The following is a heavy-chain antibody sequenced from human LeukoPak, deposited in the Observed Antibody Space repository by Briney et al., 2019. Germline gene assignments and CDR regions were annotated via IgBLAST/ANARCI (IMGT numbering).Heavy chain of an antibody. J-gene: IGHJ6*03. CDR2: VIPMFDVR. CDR3: ARYYVWLGYYYMDV. D-gene: IGHD3-16*01. Sequence: SVKVSCKASGGTLSSYALSWMRQAPGQGLEWMGRVIPMFDVRDYAEKFQGRITLTADTSTGMAYMELSSLTSDDTAVYYCARYYVWLGYYYMDVWGKGTTVTVSS. CDR1: GGTLSSYA. V-gene: IGHV1-69*17.